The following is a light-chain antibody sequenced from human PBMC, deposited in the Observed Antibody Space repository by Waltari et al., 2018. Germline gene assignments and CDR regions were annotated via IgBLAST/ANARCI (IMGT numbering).Light chain of an antibody. CDR1: QTVRTTY. CDR2: GAS. J-gene: IGKJ4*01. CDR3: QQYDISPLT. V-gene: IGKV3-20*01. Sequence: IVLTQPPGPLSLSPGERATLSCRASQTVRTTYLAWYQQRPGQAPTLLIYGASSRATGVPDRFSGSGSGTDFSLTISSLEPEDFAVYYCQQYDISPLTFGGGTKVEIK.